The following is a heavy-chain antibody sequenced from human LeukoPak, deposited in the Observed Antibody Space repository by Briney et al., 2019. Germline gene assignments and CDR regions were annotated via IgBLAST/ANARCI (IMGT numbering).Heavy chain of an antibody. CDR2: INSDGSST. Sequence: GGSLRLSCAASGFTFDDYAIHWVRQAPGKGLVWVSHINSDGSSTTYADSVKGRFTISRDNAKYSLLLQMNSLRAEDTAVYFCAKLLNEGTTYDHWGQGGLVTVSS. CDR3: AKLLNEGTTYDH. J-gene: IGHJ4*02. CDR1: GFTFDDYA. V-gene: IGHV3-74*01. D-gene: IGHD1-1*01.